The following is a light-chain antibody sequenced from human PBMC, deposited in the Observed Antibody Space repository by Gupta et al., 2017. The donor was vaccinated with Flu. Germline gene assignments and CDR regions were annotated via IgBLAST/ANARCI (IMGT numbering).Light chain of an antibody. CDR1: QSVLFSSNNKNY. CDR2: WAS. Sequence: LGERATINCKSSQSVLFSSNNKNYLAWYQQKPGQPPKLLISWASTRESGVPARFSGSGSGTDFTLTITSLQAEDVAVYYCQPYYSTPLPFG. J-gene: IGKJ4*01. CDR3: QPYYSTPLP. V-gene: IGKV4-1*01.